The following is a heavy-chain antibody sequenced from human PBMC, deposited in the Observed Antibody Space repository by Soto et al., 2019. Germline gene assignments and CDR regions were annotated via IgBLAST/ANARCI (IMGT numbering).Heavy chain of an antibody. CDR3: AKVGSTYDFHY. CDR1: GFTFSRFW. V-gene: IGHV3-74*01. CDR2: INTDGSST. Sequence: GGSLRLSCAASGFTFSRFWMHWVRRAPGKGLVWVSRINTDGSSTTYADSVKGLFTISRDNPKNTLYRQMDSLGAEDTAVYYCAKVGSTYDFHYWGQGTLVTVSS. J-gene: IGHJ4*02. D-gene: IGHD2-2*01.